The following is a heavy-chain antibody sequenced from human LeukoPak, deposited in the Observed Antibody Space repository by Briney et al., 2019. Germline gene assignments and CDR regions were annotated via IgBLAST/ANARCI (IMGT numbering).Heavy chain of an antibody. V-gene: IGHV1-18*01. J-gene: IGHJ4*02. CDR1: GYTFTSYG. CDR3: ARVPVSGPGARFDY. D-gene: IGHD4-11*01. CDR2: ISAYNVNT. Sequence: ASVKVSCKASGYTFTSYGFSWVRQAPGQGLEWMGWISAYNVNTNDAQKLQGRVTMTTDTSTTTAYMELRSLRSDDTAVYYCARVPVSGPGARFDYWGQGTLVTVSS.